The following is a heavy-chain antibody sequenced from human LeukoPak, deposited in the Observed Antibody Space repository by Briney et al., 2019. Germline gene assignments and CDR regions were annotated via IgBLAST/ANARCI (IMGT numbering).Heavy chain of an antibody. D-gene: IGHD5-18*01. CDR2: INHSGST. V-gene: IGHV4-34*01. J-gene: IGHJ4*02. CDR3: ARGYPSRGEYSYGNFDY. Sequence: PSETLSLTCAVYGGSFSGYYWSWIRQPPGKGLEWIGEINHSGSTNYNPSLKSRVTISVDTSKNQFSLKLSSVTAADTAVYYCARGYPSRGEYSYGNFDYWGQGTLVTVSS. CDR1: GGSFSGYY.